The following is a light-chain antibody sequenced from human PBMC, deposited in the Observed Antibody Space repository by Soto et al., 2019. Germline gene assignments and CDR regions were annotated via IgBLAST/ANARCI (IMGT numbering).Light chain of an antibody. CDR1: QSVSSY. J-gene: IGKJ5*01. V-gene: IGKV3-11*01. Sequence: LLTQSPATLSLSPGERATLSCRASQSVSSYLAWYQQKPGQAPRLLIYDTSNRATGVPARFSGSGSGTDFTLTISSLEPEDCAIYYCQQRQYWPPITFGQGTRLEI. CDR2: DTS. CDR3: QQRQYWPPIT.